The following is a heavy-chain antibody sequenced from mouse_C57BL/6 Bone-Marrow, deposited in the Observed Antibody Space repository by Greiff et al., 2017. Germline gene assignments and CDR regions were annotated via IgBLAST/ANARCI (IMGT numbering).Heavy chain of an antibody. D-gene: IGHD2-2*01. Sequence: EVQLKESGGGLVKPGGSLKLSCAASGFTFSSYAMSWVRQTPEKRLEWVATISDGGSYTYYPDNVKGRFTISRDNAKNNLYLQMSHLKSEDTAMYYCARDRLTMVTTPYWYFDVWGTGTTVTVSS. V-gene: IGHV5-4*01. CDR2: ISDGGSYT. CDR1: GFTFSSYA. J-gene: IGHJ1*03. CDR3: ARDRLTMVTTPYWYFDV.